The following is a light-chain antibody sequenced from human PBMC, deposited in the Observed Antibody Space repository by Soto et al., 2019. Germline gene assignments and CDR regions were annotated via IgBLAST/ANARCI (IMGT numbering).Light chain of an antibody. V-gene: IGKV3-15*01. CDR2: GAS. Sequence: EMVLTQSPATLSGSPGERVTLSCRASRSISRNLAWYQQKAGQAPRRLIYGASTRATGIPDRFSGRGSGTEFTLTINGLQSEDFATYYCQPHNNWPVVTFGGGTRVEIK. J-gene: IGKJ4*01. CDR1: RSISRN. CDR3: QPHNNWPVVT.